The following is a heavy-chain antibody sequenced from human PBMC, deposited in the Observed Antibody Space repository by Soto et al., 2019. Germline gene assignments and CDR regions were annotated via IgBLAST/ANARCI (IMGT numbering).Heavy chain of an antibody. CDR3: ARDEVDGDYSYY. V-gene: IGHV3-21*01. CDR2: ISSSSSYI. CDR1: GFTFSSYS. D-gene: IGHD4-17*01. J-gene: IGHJ4*02. Sequence: EVQLVESGGGLVKPGGSLRLSCAASGFTFSSYSMNWVRQAPGKGLEWVSSISSSSSYIYYEDSVKGRFTISRDNTKNSLYLQMNRLRAEDTAVYYCARDEVDGDYSYYWGQGTLVTVSS.